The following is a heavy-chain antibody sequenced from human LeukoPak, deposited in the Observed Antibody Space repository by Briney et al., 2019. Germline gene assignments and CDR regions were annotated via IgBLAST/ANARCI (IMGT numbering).Heavy chain of an antibody. CDR1: GGSFSSYF. Sequence: SETLSLTCTVSGGSFSSYFWNWIRQPAGKGLVWIGRIYTGGSTNYNPSLKSRLTMSIDTSKNQFSLKLRSVTAADTAVYYCARDAGDYDSSGYYGARFDPWGQGTLVTVSS. D-gene: IGHD3-22*01. V-gene: IGHV4-4*07. J-gene: IGHJ5*02. CDR3: ARDAGDYDSSGYYGARFDP. CDR2: IYTGGST.